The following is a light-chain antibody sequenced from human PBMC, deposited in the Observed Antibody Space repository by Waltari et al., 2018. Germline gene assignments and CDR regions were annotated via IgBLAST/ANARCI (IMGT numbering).Light chain of an antibody. Sequence: DIQMTQSPLSLSASVGDSVTITCRASQDIDSYLAWFQQKPGKAPKSLIYEASNLQTGVPSRFSGSGSGTDFTLTISSLQPDDFATYYCQQYNSYSWTLGQGTKVEIK. CDR2: EAS. J-gene: IGKJ1*01. CDR3: QQYNSYSWT. V-gene: IGKV1-16*01. CDR1: QDIDSY.